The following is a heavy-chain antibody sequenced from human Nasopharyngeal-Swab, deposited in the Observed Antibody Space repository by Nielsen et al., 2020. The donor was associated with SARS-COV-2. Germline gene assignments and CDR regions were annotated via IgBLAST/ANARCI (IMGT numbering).Heavy chain of an antibody. J-gene: IGHJ4*02. CDR2: IYYSEST. Sequence: WIRQPPGKGLEWLGYIYYSESTYYNPSLKSRITMSLETSKNQFSLRLISVTAADTAVYYCAREDASPTAFFDSWGQGMLVTVSS. V-gene: IGHV4-30-4*01. D-gene: IGHD6-6*01. CDR3: AREDASPTAFFDS.